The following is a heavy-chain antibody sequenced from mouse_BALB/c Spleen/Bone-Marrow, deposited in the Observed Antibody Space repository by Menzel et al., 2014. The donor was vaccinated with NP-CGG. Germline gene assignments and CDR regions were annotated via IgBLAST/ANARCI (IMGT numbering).Heavy chain of an antibody. V-gene: IGHV7-1*02. Sequence: EVHLVESGGGLVQPGDSLILSCAASGFTFSDFYMEWVRQPPGKRLEWIAASRHKAEYYATEYSASVKGRFIVSRDTSQSVPYLQMNALRAEDTAIYYCARDVAYGSYFVYWGQGTLLTVSA. D-gene: IGHD2-10*02. CDR1: GFTFSDFY. CDR2: SRHKAEYYAT. J-gene: IGHJ3*01. CDR3: ARDVAYGSYFVY.